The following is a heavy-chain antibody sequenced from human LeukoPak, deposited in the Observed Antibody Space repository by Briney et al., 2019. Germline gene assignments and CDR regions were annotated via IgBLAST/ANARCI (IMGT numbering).Heavy chain of an antibody. D-gene: IGHD1-26*01. CDR2: ISSSSSYI. J-gene: IGHJ4*02. CDR3: ARDRGEGAWSFDY. CDR1: GFTFSSYS. V-gene: IGHV3-21*01. Sequence: GGSLRLSCAASGFTFSSYSMNWVRQAPGKGLEWVSSISSSSSYIYYADSVKGRFTISRDNAKNSLYLQMNSLRAEDTAVYYCARDRGEGAWSFDYWGQGTLVTVSS.